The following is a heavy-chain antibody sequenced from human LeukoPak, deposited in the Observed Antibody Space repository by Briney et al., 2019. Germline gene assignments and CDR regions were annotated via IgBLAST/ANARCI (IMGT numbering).Heavy chain of an antibody. D-gene: IGHD6-13*01. Sequence: PGRSLRLSCAASGFTFSSYSTNSVRQAPGKGLEWVSSISSSSSYIYYADSVKGRFTISRDNAKNSLYLQMNSLRAEDTAVYYCARSRIAAADTYYWGQGTLVTVSS. J-gene: IGHJ4*02. CDR2: ISSSSSYI. CDR3: ARSRIAAADTYY. V-gene: IGHV3-21*01. CDR1: GFTFSSYS.